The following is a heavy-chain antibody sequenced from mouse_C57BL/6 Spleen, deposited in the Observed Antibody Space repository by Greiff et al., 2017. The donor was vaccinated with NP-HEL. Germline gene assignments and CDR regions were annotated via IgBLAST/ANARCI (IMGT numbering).Heavy chain of an antibody. CDR3: ARSAYYSNYGGTFDY. J-gene: IGHJ2*01. D-gene: IGHD2-5*01. Sequence: VQLQQSGAELVKPGASVKISCKASGYAFSSYWMNWVKQRPGKGLEWIGQIYPGDGDTNYNGTFKGKATLTADKSSSTAYMQLSSLTSEDSAVYFCARSAYYSNYGGTFDYWGQGTTLTVSS. CDR1: GYAFSSYW. CDR2: IYPGDGDT. V-gene: IGHV1-80*01.